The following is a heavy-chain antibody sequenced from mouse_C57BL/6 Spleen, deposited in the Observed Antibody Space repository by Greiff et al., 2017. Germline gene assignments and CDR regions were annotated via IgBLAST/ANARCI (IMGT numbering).Heavy chain of an antibody. J-gene: IGHJ2*01. Sequence: QVQLQQPGAELVKPGASVKLSCKASGYTFTSYWMHWVKQRPGQGLEWIGMFHPNSGSTNYNEKFKSKATLTVDKSSSTAYMQLSSLTSEDSAVYYCAINGYYGGFDYWGQGTTLTVSS. V-gene: IGHV1-64*01. CDR1: GYTFTSYW. D-gene: IGHD2-3*01. CDR3: AINGYYGGFDY. CDR2: FHPNSGST.